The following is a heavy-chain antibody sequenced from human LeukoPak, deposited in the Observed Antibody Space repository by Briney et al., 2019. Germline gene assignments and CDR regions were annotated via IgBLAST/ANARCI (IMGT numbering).Heavy chain of an antibody. J-gene: IGHJ4*02. CDR2: IRSKAHRYAT. V-gene: IGHV3-73*01. CDR1: GFILGGSA. Sequence: QPGGSLKLSCAASGFILGGSAIHWVRQASEKGLEWVGRIRSKAHRYATAYAASVKGRFTIFRDDSKNVAYLQMNSLKTEDTAVYYCSRTYETVDFDYWGQGTLVTVSS. CDR3: SRTYETVDFDY. D-gene: IGHD4-23*01.